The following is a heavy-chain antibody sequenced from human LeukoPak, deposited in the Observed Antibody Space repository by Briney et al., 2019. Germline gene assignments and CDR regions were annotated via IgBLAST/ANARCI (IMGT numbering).Heavy chain of an antibody. CDR3: ARGNHDYGDPFDY. D-gene: IGHD4-17*01. CDR2: IYSGGST. J-gene: IGHJ4*02. Sequence: GGSLRLSCAASGFTVSSNYMSWVRQAPGKGLEWVPVIYSGGSTYYADSVKGRFTISRDNSKNTLYLQMNSLRAEDTAVYYCARGNHDYGDPFDYWGQGTLVTVSS. CDR1: GFTVSSNY. V-gene: IGHV3-53*01.